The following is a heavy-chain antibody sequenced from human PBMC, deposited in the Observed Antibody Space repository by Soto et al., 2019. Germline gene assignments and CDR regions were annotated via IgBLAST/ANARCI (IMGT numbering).Heavy chain of an antibody. J-gene: IGHJ3*02. V-gene: IGHV1-2*02. CDR3: ARGRGVGVAGSAAFDM. Sequence: QLHLVQSGAVVKKPGASVTVSCSASGYPVTAYYMHWVRQAPGRGLEWMGGINPATGAAKYTQTLQGRVTMTRDTSTSTVFMELSGLTSEDTAVFYCARGRGVGVAGSAAFDMWGQGTLVTVSS. CDR2: INPATGAA. D-gene: IGHD3-3*01. CDR1: GYPVTAYY.